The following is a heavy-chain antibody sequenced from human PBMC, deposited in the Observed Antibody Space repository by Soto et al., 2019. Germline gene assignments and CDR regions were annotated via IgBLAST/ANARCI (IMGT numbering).Heavy chain of an antibody. CDR3: ARDLSRYSSSSGYDY. Sequence: SETLSLTCAVSGGSISSSNWWSWVRQPPGKGLEWIGEIYHSGSTNYNPSLKSRVTISVDKSKNQFSLKLSSVTAADTAVYYCARDLSRYSSSSGYDYWGQGTLVT. V-gene: IGHV4-4*02. CDR2: IYHSGST. CDR1: GGSISSSNW. D-gene: IGHD6-6*01. J-gene: IGHJ4*01.